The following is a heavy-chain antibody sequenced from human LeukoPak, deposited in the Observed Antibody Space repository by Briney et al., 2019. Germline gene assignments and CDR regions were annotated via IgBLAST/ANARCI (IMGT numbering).Heavy chain of an antibody. Sequence: ASVKVSCKASEYTFTGYYIHWVRQAPGQGLEWMGRLNPNTGGTNYAQNFQGRVTMTRDTSISTVYMELSSLRSDDTALYYCARVPRSGSYIYFEYWGQGTLVTVSS. CDR3: ARVPRSGSYIYFEY. CDR2: LNPNTGGT. J-gene: IGHJ4*02. V-gene: IGHV1-2*06. CDR1: EYTFTGYY. D-gene: IGHD3-10*01.